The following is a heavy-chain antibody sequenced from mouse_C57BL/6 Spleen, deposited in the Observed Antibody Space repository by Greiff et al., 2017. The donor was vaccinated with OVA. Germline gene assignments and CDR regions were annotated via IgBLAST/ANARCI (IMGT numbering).Heavy chain of an antibody. CDR3: ARSHQAMDY. Sequence: VKQRPGRGLEWIGRIDPNSGGTKYNEKFKSKATLTVDKPSSTAYMQLSSLTSEDSAVYYCARSHQAMDYWGQGTSVTVSS. CDR2: IDPNSGGT. J-gene: IGHJ4*01. V-gene: IGHV1-72*01.